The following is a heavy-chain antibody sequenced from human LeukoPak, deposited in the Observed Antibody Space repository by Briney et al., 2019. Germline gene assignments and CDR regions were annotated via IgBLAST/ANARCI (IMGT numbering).Heavy chain of an antibody. CDR1: GYSFSGYY. D-gene: IGHD4-23*01. CDR2: INPNSGGT. Sequence: ASVKVSCKASGYSFSGYYMHWVRQAPGQGLEWMGWINPNSGGTNYAQKFQGRVTMTTDTSMSTAYMELSRLRFDDTAVYYCARGLGNPGGRYYYYYYIDVWGEGTTVSVSS. V-gene: IGHV1-2*02. CDR3: ARGLGNPGGRYYYYYYIDV. J-gene: IGHJ6*03.